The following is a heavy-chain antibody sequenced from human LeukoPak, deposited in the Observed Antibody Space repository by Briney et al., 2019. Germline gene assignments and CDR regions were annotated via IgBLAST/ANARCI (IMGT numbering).Heavy chain of an antibody. CDR1: GGTFSSYA. CDR3: ARLTVAGYFDY. D-gene: IGHD6-19*01. J-gene: IGHJ4*02. V-gene: IGHV1-69*04. CDR2: IIPILGVA. Sequence: SVKVSCKASGGTFSSYAISWVRQAPGQGLEWMGRIIPILGVANYAQKFQSRVTITADKSTSTAYMELSSLRSEDTAVYYCARLTVAGYFDYWGQGTLVTVSS.